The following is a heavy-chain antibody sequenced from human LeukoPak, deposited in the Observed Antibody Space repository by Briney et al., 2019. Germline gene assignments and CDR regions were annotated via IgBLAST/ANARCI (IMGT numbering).Heavy chain of an antibody. CDR1: GFPFSSYW. J-gene: IGHJ4*02. D-gene: IGHD3-22*01. Sequence: GGSLRLSCVASGFPFSSYWMTWVRQAPGKGLQWVALISYDGSNKYYADSVKGRFTISRDNSKNTLYLQMNSLRAEDTAVYYCAKELRYYYDRSGYYYYDYWGQGTLVTVSS. CDR2: ISYDGSNK. V-gene: IGHV3-30*18. CDR3: AKELRYYYDRSGYYYYDY.